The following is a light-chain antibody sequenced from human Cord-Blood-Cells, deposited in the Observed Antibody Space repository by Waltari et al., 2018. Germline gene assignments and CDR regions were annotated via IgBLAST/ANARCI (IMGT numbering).Light chain of an antibody. Sequence: EIVMTQSPATLSVSPGERATLSCRASQSVSSNLAWYQQKPGQTPRLLIYGASTRATGIPARFSGSESGTEFTLTINSLQSEDFAVYYGQQYNNWPPVTFGGGTKVEIK. CDR1: QSVSSN. J-gene: IGKJ4*01. V-gene: IGKV3-15*01. CDR3: QQYNNWPPVT. CDR2: GAS.